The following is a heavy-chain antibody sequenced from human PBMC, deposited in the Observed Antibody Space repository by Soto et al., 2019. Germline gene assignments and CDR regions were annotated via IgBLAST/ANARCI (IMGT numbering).Heavy chain of an antibody. Sequence: QVQLVESGGGVVQPGRSLRLSCAASGFTFSSYAMHWVRQAPGKGLEWVAVISYDGINKYYADSVKGRFTISRDNSKNTLYLQMNSLRAEDTAVYYCARDLGSGWSGFDYWGQGTLVTVSS. CDR1: GFTFSSYA. CDR3: ARDLGSGWSGFDY. D-gene: IGHD6-19*01. V-gene: IGHV3-30-3*01. CDR2: ISYDGINK. J-gene: IGHJ4*02.